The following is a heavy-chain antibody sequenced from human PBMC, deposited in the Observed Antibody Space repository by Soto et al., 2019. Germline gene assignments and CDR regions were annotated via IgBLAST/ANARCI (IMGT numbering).Heavy chain of an antibody. CDR3: ARQGTSRGSDYAAFDL. CDR1: VYTFIYFC. D-gene: IGHD3-10*01. CDR2: IYPGASDI. V-gene: IGHV5-51*01. Sequence: GXSLKMSCQASVYTFIYFCVSWLRQVPGKGLEWMGVIYPGASDIRYSPSFEGHVTISADKSTNTAYLQWSSLEAADTAIYYCARQGTSRGSDYAAFDLWGPGTLVTVSS. J-gene: IGHJ4*02.